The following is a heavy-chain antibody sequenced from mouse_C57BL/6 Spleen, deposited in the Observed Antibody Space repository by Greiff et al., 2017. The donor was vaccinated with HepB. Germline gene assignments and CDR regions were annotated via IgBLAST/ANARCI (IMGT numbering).Heavy chain of an antibody. D-gene: IGHD2-4*01. Sequence: QVQLQQPGAELVKPGASVKMSCKASGYTFTSYWITWVKQRPGQGLEWIGDIYPGSGSTNYNEKFKSKATLTVDTSSSTAYMQLSSLTSEDSAVYYCARSGDEYDRFDYWGQGTTLTVSS. CDR2: IYPGSGST. CDR3: ARSGDEYDRFDY. V-gene: IGHV1-55*01. J-gene: IGHJ2*01. CDR1: GYTFTSYW.